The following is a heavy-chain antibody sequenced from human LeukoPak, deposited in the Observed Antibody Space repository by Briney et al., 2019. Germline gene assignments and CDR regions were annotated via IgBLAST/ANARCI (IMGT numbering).Heavy chain of an antibody. CDR3: ARGQIVRDYYDTYGTFDY. CDR1: GVSFSGYY. D-gene: IGHD3-22*01. J-gene: IGHJ4*02. CDR2: INHSGST. Sequence: SSETLSLTCAVYGVSFSGYYWSWIRQPPGKGLEWLGEINHSGSTNYHPSLKSRVTISVDTSKNQFSLKVSSVTAADTAVYYCARGQIVRDYYDTYGTFDYWGQGTLVTVSS. V-gene: IGHV4-34*01.